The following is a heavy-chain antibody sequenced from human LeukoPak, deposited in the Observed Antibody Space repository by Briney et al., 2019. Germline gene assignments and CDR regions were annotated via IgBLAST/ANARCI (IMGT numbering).Heavy chain of an antibody. CDR1: GGSISSYY. Sequence: SETLSLTCTISGGSISSYYWSWIRQPPGKGLEWIGYIDYSGSAKYNPSLKSRVTISVDRPKNQFSLKLRSVTAAETAVYYCATQVAVRRLGSWFDPWGQGTLVTVSS. J-gene: IGHJ5*02. D-gene: IGHD6-6*01. CDR2: IDYSGSA. V-gene: IGHV4-59*08. CDR3: ATQVAVRRLGSWFDP.